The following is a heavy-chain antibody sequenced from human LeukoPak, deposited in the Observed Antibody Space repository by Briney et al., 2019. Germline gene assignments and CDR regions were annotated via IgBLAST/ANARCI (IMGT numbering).Heavy chain of an antibody. CDR2: IKQDGSEK. V-gene: IGHV3-7*01. CDR1: GFTFSSSW. Sequence: GGSLRLSCAASGFTFSSSWMGWVRQAPGMGLEWVANIKQDGSEKYYVDSVKGRFTISRDNAKNSLYLQMNSLRAEDTAVYYCAIGDYFDYWGQGTLVTVSS. J-gene: IGHJ4*02. CDR3: AIGDYFDY. D-gene: IGHD2-15*01.